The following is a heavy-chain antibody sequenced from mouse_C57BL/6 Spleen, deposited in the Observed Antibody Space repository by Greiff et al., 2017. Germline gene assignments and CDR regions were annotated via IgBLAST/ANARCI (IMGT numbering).Heavy chain of an antibody. V-gene: IGHV1-15*01. J-gene: IGHJ3*01. Sequence: QVQLKESGAELVRPGASVTLSCKASGYTFTDYEMHWVKQTPVHGLEWIGAIDPETGGTAYNQKFKGKAILTADKSSSTAYIELRSLTSEDSAVYYCTREQAWFAYWGQGTLVTVSA. CDR2: IDPETGGT. CDR1: GYTFTDYE. CDR3: TREQAWFAY.